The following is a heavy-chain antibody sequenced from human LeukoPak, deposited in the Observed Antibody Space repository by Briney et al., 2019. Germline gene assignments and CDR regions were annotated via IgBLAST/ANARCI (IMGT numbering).Heavy chain of an antibody. CDR2: IYYSGST. Sequence: SETLSLTCTVSGGSISSSSYYWGWIRQPPGKGLEWIGSIYYSGSTYYNPSLKSRVTISVDTSKNQFSLKLSSVTAADTAVYYCAREVTAIRGYYYYDMDVWGQGTTVTVSS. CDR3: AREVTAIRGYYYYDMDV. CDR1: GGSISSSSYY. J-gene: IGHJ6*02. D-gene: IGHD2-21*02. V-gene: IGHV4-39*07.